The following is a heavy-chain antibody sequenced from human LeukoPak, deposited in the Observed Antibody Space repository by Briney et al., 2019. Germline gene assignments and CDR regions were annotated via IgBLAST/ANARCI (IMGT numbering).Heavy chain of an antibody. CDR2: IKQDGSEK. Sequence: PGGSLRLSCAASGFTFSSYWMSWVRQAPGKGLEWVANIKQDGSEKYYVDSVKGRFTISRDNAKNSLYLQMNSLRAEDTAVYYCARGGRYCSGGSCYENWGQGTLVTVSS. CDR3: ARGGRYCSGGSCYEN. V-gene: IGHV3-7*03. J-gene: IGHJ4*02. CDR1: GFTFSSYW. D-gene: IGHD2-15*01.